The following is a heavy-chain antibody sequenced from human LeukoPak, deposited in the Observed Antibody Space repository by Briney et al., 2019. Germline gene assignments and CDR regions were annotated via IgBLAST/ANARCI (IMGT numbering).Heavy chain of an antibody. Sequence: ASVKVSCKASGYTFTSYGISWVRQAPGQGLEWMGWINPNSGGTNYAQKFQGRVTMTRDTSISTAYMELSRLRSDDTAVYYCARETLLYDFWSGYYAYWGQGTLVTVSS. V-gene: IGHV1-2*02. J-gene: IGHJ4*02. D-gene: IGHD3-3*01. CDR1: GYTFTSYG. CDR2: INPNSGGT. CDR3: ARETLLYDFWSGYYAY.